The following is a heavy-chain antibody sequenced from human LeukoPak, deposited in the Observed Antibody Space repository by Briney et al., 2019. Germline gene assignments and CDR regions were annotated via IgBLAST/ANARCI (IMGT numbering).Heavy chain of an antibody. CDR1: GFTFSSYW. CDR2: IKQDGSEK. Sequence: GGSLRLSCAASGFTFSSYWMSWVRQAPGKGLEWVANIKQDGSEKYYVDSVKGRFTISRDNSKNTLYLQMNSLRAEDTAVYYCAKDPSMIVVVTPRWGQGTLVTVSS. V-gene: IGHV3-7*03. D-gene: IGHD3-22*01. J-gene: IGHJ4*02. CDR3: AKDPSMIVVVTPR.